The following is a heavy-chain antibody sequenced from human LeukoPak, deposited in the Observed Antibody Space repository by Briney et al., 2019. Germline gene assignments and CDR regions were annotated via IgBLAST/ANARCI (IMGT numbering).Heavy chain of an antibody. CDR2: ISSSSSYI. CDR1: GFTFSSYS. Sequence: GGSLRLSCAASGFTFSSYSMNWVRQAPGKGLEWVSSISSSSSYIYYADSVKGRFTISRDNAKNSLHLQMNSLRAEDTAVYYCARARSTVAGTHYFDYWGQGTLVTVSS. V-gene: IGHV3-21*01. J-gene: IGHJ4*02. D-gene: IGHD6-19*01. CDR3: ARARSTVAGTHYFDY.